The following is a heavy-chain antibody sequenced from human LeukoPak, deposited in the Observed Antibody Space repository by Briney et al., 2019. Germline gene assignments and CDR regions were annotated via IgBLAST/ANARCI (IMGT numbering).Heavy chain of an antibody. J-gene: IGHJ4*02. V-gene: IGHV4-39*07. CDR2: IYYSGST. Sequence: KPSETLSLTCTVSGGSISSSSYYWGWIRQPPGKGLEWIGSIYYSGSTYYNPSLKSRVTISVDTSKNQFSLKLSSVTAADTAVYYCARIEMATIIPNYWGQGTLVTVSS. CDR3: ARIEMATIIPNY. D-gene: IGHD5-24*01. CDR1: GGSISSSSYY.